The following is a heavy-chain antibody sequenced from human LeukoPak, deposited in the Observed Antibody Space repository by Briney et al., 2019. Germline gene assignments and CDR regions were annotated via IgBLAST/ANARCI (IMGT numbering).Heavy chain of an antibody. J-gene: IGHJ6*02. CDR1: GGSISSYY. V-gene: IGHV4-4*07. D-gene: IGHD6-19*01. Sequence: SETLSLTCTVSGGSISSYYWSWIRQPAGKGLEWIGRIYTSGSTNYNPSLKSRVTMSVDTSKNQFSLKLSSVTAADTAVYYCASTVAGRDYYYYYGMDVWGQGTTVTVSS. CDR3: ASTVAGRDYYYYYGMDV. CDR2: IYTSGST.